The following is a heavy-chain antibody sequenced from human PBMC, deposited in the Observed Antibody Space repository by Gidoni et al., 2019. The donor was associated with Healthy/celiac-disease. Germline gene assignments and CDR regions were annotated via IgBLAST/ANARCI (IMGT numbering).Heavy chain of an antibody. D-gene: IGHD3-22*01. CDR2: INHSGST. CDR1: GGSFSGYY. Sequence: QVQLQQWGAGLLKPSETLSLTCAVYGGSFSGYYWSWIRQPPGKGLEWIGEINHSGSTNYNPSLKSRVTISVDTSKNQFSLKLSSVTAADTAVYYCARGRKNYYDSSGYYADYWGQGTLVTVSS. V-gene: IGHV4-34*01. CDR3: ARGRKNYYDSSGYYADY. J-gene: IGHJ4*02.